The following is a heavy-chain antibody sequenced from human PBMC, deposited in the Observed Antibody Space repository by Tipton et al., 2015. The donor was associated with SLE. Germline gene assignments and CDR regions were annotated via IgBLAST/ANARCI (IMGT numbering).Heavy chain of an antibody. V-gene: IGHV3-30*02. CDR3: ASHPYYYDSSGGVFDI. CDR1: GFTFSSYG. D-gene: IGHD3-22*01. J-gene: IGHJ3*02. CDR2: IRYDGSNK. Sequence: SGFTFSSYGMHWVRQAPGKGLEWVAFIRYDGSNKYYADSVKGRFTISRDNSKNTLYLQMNSLRAEGTAVYYCASHPYYYDSSGGVFDIWGQGTMVTVSS.